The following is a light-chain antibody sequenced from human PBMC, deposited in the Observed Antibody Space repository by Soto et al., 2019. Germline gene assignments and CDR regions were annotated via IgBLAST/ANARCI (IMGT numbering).Light chain of an antibody. CDR3: QKYGSSPIT. J-gene: IGKJ5*01. Sequence: QSTANGGFSTVERATRWGRAIKSIGTYLAWYQQKPGQAPRLLIYDASNRAAGVHARLSGSASGTDLPIPTSRLEPEDFAVHYCQKYGSSPITFGPGTRLEIK. CDR1: KSIGTY. V-gene: IGKV3-20*01. CDR2: DAS.